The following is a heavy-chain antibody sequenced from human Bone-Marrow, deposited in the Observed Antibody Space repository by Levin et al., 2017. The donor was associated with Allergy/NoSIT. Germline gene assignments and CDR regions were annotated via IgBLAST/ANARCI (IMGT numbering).Heavy chain of an antibody. V-gene: IGHV3-21*01. CDR2: ISSSSSYI. J-gene: IGHJ6*02. Sequence: GESLKISCAASGFTFSSYSMNWVRQAPGKGLEWVSSISSSSSYIYYADSVKGRFTISRDNAKNSLYLQMNSLRAEDTAVYYCAREIDYYGSGRNNYYYYYGMDVWGQGTTVTVSS. D-gene: IGHD3-10*01. CDR1: GFTFSSYS. CDR3: AREIDYYGSGRNNYYYYYGMDV.